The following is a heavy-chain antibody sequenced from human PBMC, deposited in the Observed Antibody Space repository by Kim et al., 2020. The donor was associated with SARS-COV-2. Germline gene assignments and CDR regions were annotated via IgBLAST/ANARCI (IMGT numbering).Heavy chain of an antibody. D-gene: IGHD3-9*01. CDR1: GFTFSNYV. CDR2: ISGSGGTT. Sequence: GGSLRLSCAASGFTFSNYVMTWVRQAPGKGLEWVSSISGSGGTTYYGDSVKGRFTISRDNSKNTLYLQMNSLRADDTAVYYCAKEIRGGSILRYFDYWGQGALVPVSS. CDR3: AKEIRGGSILRYFDY. V-gene: IGHV3-23*02. J-gene: IGHJ4*02.